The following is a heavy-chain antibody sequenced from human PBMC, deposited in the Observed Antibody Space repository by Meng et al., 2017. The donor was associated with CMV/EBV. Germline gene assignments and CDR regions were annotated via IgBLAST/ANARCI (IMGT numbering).Heavy chain of an antibody. V-gene: IGHV3-73*01. D-gene: IGHD2-15*01. CDR3: TRLSYCSGGSCGDY. CDR1: GFTFSGSA. Sequence: SGFTFSGSAMHWVRQASGKGLEWVGRIRSKANSYATAYAASVKGRFTISRDDSKNTAYLQMNSLKTEDTAVYYCTRLSYCSGGSCGDYWGQGTLVTVSS. CDR2: IRSKANSYAT. J-gene: IGHJ4*02.